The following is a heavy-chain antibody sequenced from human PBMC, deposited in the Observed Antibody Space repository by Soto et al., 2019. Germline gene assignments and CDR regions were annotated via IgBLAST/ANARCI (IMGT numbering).Heavy chain of an antibody. Sequence: QVQLVESGGGLVKPGGSLRLSCAASGFTFSDYYMSWIRQAPGKGLEWVSYISSSGSTIYYADSVKGRFTISRYNAKNSLYLQMNSLRAEDPAVYYCGTMAGYCSGGSCYPPIDYWGQGTLVTVSS. CDR2: ISSSGSTI. CDR1: GFTFSDYY. D-gene: IGHD2-15*01. CDR3: GTMAGYCSGGSCYPPIDY. J-gene: IGHJ4*02. V-gene: IGHV3-11*01.